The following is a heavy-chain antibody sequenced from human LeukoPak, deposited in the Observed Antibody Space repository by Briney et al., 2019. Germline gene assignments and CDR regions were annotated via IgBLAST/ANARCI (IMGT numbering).Heavy chain of an antibody. CDR2: IYYSGST. V-gene: IGHV4-39*01. D-gene: IGHD4-17*01. J-gene: IGHJ6*03. CDR1: GFTFSSYW. CDR3: ARRPDYGDRWHMDV. Sequence: PGGSLRLSCAASGFTFSSYWMSWVRQAPGKGLEWIGSIYYSGSTYYNPSLKSRVTISVDTSKNQFSLKLSSVTAADTAVYYCARRPDYGDRWHMDVWGKGTTVTISS.